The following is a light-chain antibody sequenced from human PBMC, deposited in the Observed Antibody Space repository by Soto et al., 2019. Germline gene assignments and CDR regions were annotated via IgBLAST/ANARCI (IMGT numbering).Light chain of an antibody. CDR1: QSILYSSDNKNY. Sequence: DIVMTQSPDSLAVSLGERASINCKSSQSILYSSDNKNYLAWYQQRPGQPPKLLIYWASTRESGVPDRFSGGGTGSDFTLTISSLQAKDVAVYYCEQYYSTPPWTFGQGTKVEIK. J-gene: IGKJ1*01. V-gene: IGKV4-1*01. CDR3: EQYYSTPPWT. CDR2: WAS.